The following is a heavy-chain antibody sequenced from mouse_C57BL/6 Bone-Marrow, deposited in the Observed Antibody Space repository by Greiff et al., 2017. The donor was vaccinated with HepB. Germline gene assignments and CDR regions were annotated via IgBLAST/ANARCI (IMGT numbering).Heavy chain of an antibody. J-gene: IGHJ4*01. CDR1: GYSITSGYY. D-gene: IGHD2-1*01. V-gene: IGHV3-6*01. CDR2: ISYDGSN. CDR3: ARVVNPGAMDY. Sequence: ESGPGLVKPSQSLSLTCSVTGYSITSGYYWNWIRQFPGNKLEWMGYISYDGSNNYNPSLKNRISITRDTSKNQFFLKLNSVTTEDTATYYCARVVNPGAMDYWGQGTSVTVSS.